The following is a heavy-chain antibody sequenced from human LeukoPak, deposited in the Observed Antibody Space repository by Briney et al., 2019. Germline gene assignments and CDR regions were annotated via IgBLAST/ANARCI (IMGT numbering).Heavy chain of an antibody. CDR3: AKVAAYSSGWYDS. V-gene: IGHV3-9*03. J-gene: IGHJ5*01. Sequence: GGSLRLSCVASGFIFNDYAMHWVRQAPGKGLEWVAGISWNSGTIAYADSVKGRFTISRDNAKNSLYLQMNSLRPEDMAFYFCAKVAAYSSGWYDSWGQGTLVTVSS. CDR2: ISWNSGTI. D-gene: IGHD6-19*01. CDR1: GFIFNDYA.